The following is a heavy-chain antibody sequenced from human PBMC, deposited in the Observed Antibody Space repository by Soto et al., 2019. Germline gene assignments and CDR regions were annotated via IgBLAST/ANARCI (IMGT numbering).Heavy chain of an antibody. V-gene: IGHV4-34*01. CDR1: GGSFSGYY. Sequence: QVQLQQWGAGLLKPSETLSLTCAVYGGSFSGYYWSWIRQPPGKGLEWIGEINHSGSTNYNPSLKSRVTISVDTSKNQFSLKLSSVTAADTAVYYCARRVTIFGVVQEYWGQGTLVTVSS. D-gene: IGHD3-3*01. CDR2: INHSGST. J-gene: IGHJ4*02. CDR3: ARRVTIFGVVQEY.